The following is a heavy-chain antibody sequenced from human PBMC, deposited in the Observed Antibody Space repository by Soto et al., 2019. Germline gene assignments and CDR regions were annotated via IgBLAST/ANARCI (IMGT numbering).Heavy chain of an antibody. Sequence: SETLSLTCTVSGGSISSYYWSWIRQPPGKGLEWIGEIYYSGSTNYNPSLKSRVTISVDTSKNQFSLKLSSVTAADTAVYYCARLTYYYGSGSSWGQGTLVTVS. J-gene: IGHJ5*02. CDR3: ARLTYYYGSGSS. D-gene: IGHD3-10*01. CDR1: GGSISSYY. V-gene: IGHV4-59*12. CDR2: IYYSGST.